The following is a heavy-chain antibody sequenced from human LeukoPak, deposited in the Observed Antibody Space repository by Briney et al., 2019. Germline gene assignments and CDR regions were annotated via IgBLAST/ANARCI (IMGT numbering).Heavy chain of an antibody. Sequence: PSETLSLTCNVSGGSIRGYYWSWIRQPPGKGLEWIGYIYSSGSTNYNPSLKSRVTMSVDTSKNQFSLKVSSVTAADTAVYYCASFYCSGGSCYQYYYYYYMDVWGKGTTVTISS. CDR3: ASFYCSGGSCYQYYYYYYMDV. D-gene: IGHD2-15*01. J-gene: IGHJ6*03. CDR2: IYSSGST. V-gene: IGHV4-59*01. CDR1: GGSIRGYY.